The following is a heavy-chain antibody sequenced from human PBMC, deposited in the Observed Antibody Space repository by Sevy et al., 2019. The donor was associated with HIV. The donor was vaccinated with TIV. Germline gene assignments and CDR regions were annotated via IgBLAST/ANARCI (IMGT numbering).Heavy chain of an antibody. V-gene: IGHV3-23*01. Sequence: GGSLRLSCAASGFTFSSYAMSWVRQAPGKGLEWVSAISGGGVSTYFADSVKGRFTISRDNSKSTLYLQMSSLRPEDTAVYYCANRDSRVWGQGTLVTVSS. CDR1: GFTFSSYA. CDR3: ANRDSRV. CDR2: ISGGGVST. J-gene: IGHJ4*02. D-gene: IGHD3-22*01.